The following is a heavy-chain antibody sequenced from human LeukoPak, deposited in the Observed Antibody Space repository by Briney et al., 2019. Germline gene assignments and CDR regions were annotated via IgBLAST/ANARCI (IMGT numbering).Heavy chain of an antibody. J-gene: IGHJ4*02. CDR3: TPHSRAATYYIDY. CDR1: GFTFSNAW. V-gene: IGHV3-15*01. D-gene: IGHD3-10*01. Sequence: GGSLRLSCAASGFTFSNAWMSWVRQAPGKGLEWVGRIKSKTDGGTTDYAAPVKGRFTISRDDSKNTLYLQMNSLKTEDTAAYYCTPHSRAATYYIDYWGQGTLVTVSS. CDR2: IKSKTDGGTT.